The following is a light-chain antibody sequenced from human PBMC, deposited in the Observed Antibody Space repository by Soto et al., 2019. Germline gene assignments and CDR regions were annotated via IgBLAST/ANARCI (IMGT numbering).Light chain of an antibody. CDR3: QQANSFPLT. J-gene: IGKJ4*01. CDR1: QSITTF. CDR2: AAS. Sequence: DIQMTQSPSTLSASIGDRVTITCRASQSITTFLAWYQQKPGKAPKLLIYAASSLQSGVPSRFRVSVSGTDFTLNLSSLQPEDGETYDGQQANSFPLTFGGGTKVDI. V-gene: IGKV1-12*01.